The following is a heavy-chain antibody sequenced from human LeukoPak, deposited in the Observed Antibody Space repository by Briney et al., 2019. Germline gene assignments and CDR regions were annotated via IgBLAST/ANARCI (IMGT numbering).Heavy chain of an antibody. CDR1: GGTFS. CDR3: AITIGIPAAIVTPSWFDP. J-gene: IGHJ5*02. CDR2: IIPILGIA. V-gene: IGHV1-69*02. Sequence: ASVKVSCKASGGTFSITWVRQAPGQGPQWMGRIIPILGIANYAQKFHGRVTINANKSTNTAYMELSSLISEDTAVYFCAITIGIPAAIVTPSWFDPWGQGTLLTVSS. D-gene: IGHD2-2*02.